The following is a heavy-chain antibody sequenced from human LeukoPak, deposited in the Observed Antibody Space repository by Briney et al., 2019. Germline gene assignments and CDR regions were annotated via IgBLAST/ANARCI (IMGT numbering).Heavy chain of an antibody. CDR2: VSRRGQNT. D-gene: IGHD2-21*01. V-gene: IGHV3-23*01. J-gene: IGHJ3*01. CDR1: GFPFGDFA. CDR3: VKDDFCSIPGCVIDALVV. Sequence: GGSLRLSCAASGFPFGDFAMTWVRQVPGGGLQWVSTVSRRGQNTYYADSVKGRFTISRDDNKGMLYLQMNSLRAEDTAMYYCVKDDFCSIPGCVIDALVVWGQGTMVTVSS.